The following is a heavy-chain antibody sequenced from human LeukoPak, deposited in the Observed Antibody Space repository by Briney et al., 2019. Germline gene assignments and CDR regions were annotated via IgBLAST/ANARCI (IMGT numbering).Heavy chain of an antibody. D-gene: IGHD2-8*01. CDR3: ARGGGYCTNGVCGTGMDV. CDR2: ISSSSSTI. V-gene: IGHV3-48*01. J-gene: IGHJ6*02. Sequence: GGSLRLSCAASGFTFGSYSMNWVRQAPGKGLEWVSYISSSSSTIYYADSVKGRFTISRDNAKNSLYLQMNSLRAEDTAVYYCARGGGYCTNGVCGTGMDVWGQGTTVTVSS. CDR1: GFTFGSYS.